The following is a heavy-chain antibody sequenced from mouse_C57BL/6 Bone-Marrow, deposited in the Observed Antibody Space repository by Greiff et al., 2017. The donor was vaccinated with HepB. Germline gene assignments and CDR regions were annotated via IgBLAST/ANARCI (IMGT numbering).Heavy chain of an antibody. V-gene: IGHV1-50*01. CDR3: AREANYYAMDY. CDR1: GYTFISYW. J-gene: IGHJ4*01. CDR2: IDPSDSYT. Sequence: QVQLQQPGAELVKPGASVKLSCKASGYTFISYWMQWVKQRPGQGLEWIGEIDPSDSYTNYNQKFKGKATLTVDTSSSTAYMQLSSLTSEDSAVYYCAREANYYAMDYWGQGTSVTVSS.